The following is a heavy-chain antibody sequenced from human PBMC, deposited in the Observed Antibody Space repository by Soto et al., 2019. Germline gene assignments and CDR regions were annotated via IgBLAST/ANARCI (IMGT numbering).Heavy chain of an antibody. J-gene: IGHJ4*02. CDR3: AKDGAPRYCGRSSCHPAGAY. V-gene: IGHV3-30*18. CDR1: GFTFSTYG. CDR2: ISYDGSHK. Sequence: QVQLVESGGGVVQPGRYLRLSCAGSGFTFSTYGLHWVRQATGKGREWVAVISYDGSHKYYADSVKGRFTISRENSNNMLYLQRDSLRAEDTAVYYCAKDGAPRYCGRSSCHPAGAYWGQGTLGTVPS. D-gene: IGHD2-15*01.